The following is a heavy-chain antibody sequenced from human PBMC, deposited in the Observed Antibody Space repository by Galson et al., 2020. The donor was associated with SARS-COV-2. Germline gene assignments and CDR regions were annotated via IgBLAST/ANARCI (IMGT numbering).Heavy chain of an antibody. Sequence: GESPKLSCASSGFTVSSNYMIRVRQAPGQGLEWVSVIYSGGSTYYADSVKAGFTIARDNSKNTLDLQMNSLVAEDTAVYDCARDLGIAGQDVWCRGTTGTV. V-gene: IGHV3-66*01. CDR3: ARDLGIAGQDV. D-gene: IGHD6-13*01. J-gene: IGHJ6*02. CDR1: GFTVSSNY. CDR2: IYSGGST.